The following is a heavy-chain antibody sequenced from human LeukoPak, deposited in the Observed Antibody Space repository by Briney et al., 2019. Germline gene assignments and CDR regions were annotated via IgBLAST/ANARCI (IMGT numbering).Heavy chain of an antibody. CDR2: IHSDGINK. Sequence: GGSLRLSCAASGFTISSYGMHWVRQAPGKGLEGVAFIHSDGINKYYPDSVKGRFTISRDNSKNTLHLQMNNLRAEDTAVYYCAHSSLSTWGRGTLVTVSS. V-gene: IGHV3-30*02. CDR1: GFTISSYG. D-gene: IGHD6-19*01. CDR3: AHSSLST. J-gene: IGHJ4*02.